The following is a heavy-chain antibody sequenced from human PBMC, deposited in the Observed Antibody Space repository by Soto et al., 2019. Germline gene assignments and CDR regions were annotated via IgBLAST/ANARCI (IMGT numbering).Heavy chain of an antibody. V-gene: IGHV4-34*01. CDR1: GGSFSGYY. CDR3: ARKRSRRLYYFDY. D-gene: IGHD3-16*01. CDR2: INHSGST. Sequence: SETLSLTCAVYGGSFSGYYWSWIRQPPGKGLEWIGEINHSGSTNYNPSLKSRVTISVDTSKNQFSLKLSSVTAADTAVYYCARKRSRRLYYFDYWGQGTLVTVSS. J-gene: IGHJ4*02.